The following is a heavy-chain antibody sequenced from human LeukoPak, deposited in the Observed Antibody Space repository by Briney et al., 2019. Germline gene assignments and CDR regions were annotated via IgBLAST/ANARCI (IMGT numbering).Heavy chain of an antibody. D-gene: IGHD5-18*01. V-gene: IGHV1-8*01. CDR1: GYTFTSYD. J-gene: IGHJ4*02. CDR2: MNPNSGNT. Sequence: RAPVKVSCKASGYTFTSYDINWVRQATGQGLEWMGWMNPNSGNTGYAQKFQGRVTMTRNTSISTAYMELSSLRSEDTAVYYCARGGRYSYGTQFDYWGQGTLVTVSS. CDR3: ARGGRYSYGTQFDY.